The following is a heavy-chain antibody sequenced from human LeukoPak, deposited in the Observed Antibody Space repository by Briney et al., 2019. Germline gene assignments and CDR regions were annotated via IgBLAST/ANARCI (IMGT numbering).Heavy chain of an antibody. CDR1: GYSFTSYW. J-gene: IGHJ4*02. V-gene: IGHV5-51*01. CDR3: ASTASGYDLGLGY. D-gene: IGHD5-12*01. CDR2: IYPGDSDT. Sequence: GESLKISCKGSGYSFTSYWIGWVRQMPGKGLEWMGSIYPGDSDTRYSPSFQGQVTISADKSISTAYLQWSSLKASDTAMYYCASTASGYDLGLGYWGQGTLVTVSS.